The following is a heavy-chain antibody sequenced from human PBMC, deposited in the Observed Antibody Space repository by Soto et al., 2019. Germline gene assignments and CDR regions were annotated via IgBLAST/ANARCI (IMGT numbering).Heavy chain of an antibody. V-gene: IGHV1-18*01. J-gene: IGHJ4*02. CDR1: GYAFTTYG. CDR3: ARGREGDY. CDR2: ISAHNGNT. Sequence: QVHLVQSGAEVKKPGASVKVSCTGSGYAFTTYGITWVRQAPGQGLEWMGWISAHNGNTTYAHKLQCRVTVTRETSTSTAYMELRSPRSDNTALYYCARGREGDYWGQGALVTGSS.